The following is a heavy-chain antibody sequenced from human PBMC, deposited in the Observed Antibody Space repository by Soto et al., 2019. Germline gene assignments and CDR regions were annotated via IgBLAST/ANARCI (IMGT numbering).Heavy chain of an antibody. CDR3: VKEELYSNYWHYYYGMDV. J-gene: IGHJ6*02. CDR1: GFTFSSYA. CDR2: ISSNGGST. Sequence: PGGSLRLSCSASGFTFSSYAMHWVRQAPGKGLEYVSAISSNGGSTYYADSVKGRFTISRDNSKNTLYLQMGSLRAEDTAVYYCVKEELYSNYWHYYYGMDVWGQGTTVTVSS. D-gene: IGHD4-4*01. V-gene: IGHV3-64D*06.